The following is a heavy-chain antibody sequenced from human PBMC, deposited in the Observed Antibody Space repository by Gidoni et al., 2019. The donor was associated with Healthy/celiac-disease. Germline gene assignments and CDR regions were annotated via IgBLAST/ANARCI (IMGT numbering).Heavy chain of an antibody. CDR3: ARDQRSGAVPAAIGLDY. CDR1: CFPFMCSC. V-gene: IGHV3-21*01. Sequence: EAHRVESGGGLVKPGGSLRLSSASSCFPFMCSCMNWVRQAPGKGLECVSFISSSSSYIYYADSVKGRFTIYRDNAKNSLYLQMNSLRAEDTAVYYCARDQRSGAVPAAIGLDYWGQGTLITVSS. D-gene: IGHD2-2*02. J-gene: IGHJ4*02. CDR2: ISSSSSYI.